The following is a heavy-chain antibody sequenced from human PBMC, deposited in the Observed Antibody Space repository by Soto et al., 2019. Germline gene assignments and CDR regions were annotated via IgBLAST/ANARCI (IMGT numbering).Heavy chain of an antibody. J-gene: IGHJ4*02. CDR2: IIPIFGTA. V-gene: IGHV1-69*12. D-gene: IGHD2-15*01. CDR3: ARGGVYCSGGSCFFDY. Sequence: QVQLVQSGAEVKKPGSSVKVSCKASGGTFSSYAISWVRQAPGQGLEWMGGIIPIFGTANYAQKFQGRVTITAEESTSAAYMELSSLRSEDTAVYYCARGGVYCSGGSCFFDYWGQGTLVTVSS. CDR1: GGTFSSYA.